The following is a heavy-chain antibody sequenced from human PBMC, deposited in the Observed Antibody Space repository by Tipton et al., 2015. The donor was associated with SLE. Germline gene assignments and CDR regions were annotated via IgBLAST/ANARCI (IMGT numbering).Heavy chain of an antibody. D-gene: IGHD6-13*01. Sequence: QSGAEVKKPGASVKVSCKASGYTFTSYGISWVRQAPGQGLEWMGWIIPILGIANYAQKLQGRVTMTTDTSTSTAYMELRSLRSDDTAVYYCARAGSSSWYGEDDYYGMDVWGQGTTVTVSS. CDR2: IIPILGIA. CDR3: ARAGSSSWYGEDDYYGMDV. J-gene: IGHJ6*02. V-gene: IGHV1-18*01. CDR1: GYTFTSYG.